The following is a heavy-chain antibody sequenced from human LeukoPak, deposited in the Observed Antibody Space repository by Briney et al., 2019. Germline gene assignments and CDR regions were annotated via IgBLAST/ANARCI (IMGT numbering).Heavy chain of an antibody. D-gene: IGHD1-14*01. V-gene: IGHV3-23*01. CDR1: GFAFSSYA. CDR2: ISGSGAST. CDR3: AKDSGNRDNWFDP. J-gene: IGHJ5*02. Sequence: AGSLRLSCAASGFAFSSYAMTWVRQAPRKGLQWVSDISGSGASTYYADSVKGRFTISRDNSKNTLYLQMTSLRAEDTAVYYCAKDSGNRDNWFDPWGQGTLVTVSS.